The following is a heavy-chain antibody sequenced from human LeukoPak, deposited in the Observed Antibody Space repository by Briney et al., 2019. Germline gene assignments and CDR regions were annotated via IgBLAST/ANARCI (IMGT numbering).Heavy chain of an antibody. Sequence: SETLSLTCTVSGGSISSSSYYWGWIRQPPGKGLEWIGSIYYSGSTYYNPSLKSRVTISVGTSKNQFSLKLSSVTAADMAVYYCARLPLDGPKRGITMIVVVPPDWGQGTLVTVSS. CDR2: IYYSGST. CDR3: ARLPLDGPKRGITMIVVVPPD. J-gene: IGHJ4*02. D-gene: IGHD3-22*01. V-gene: IGHV4-39*01. CDR1: GGSISSSSYY.